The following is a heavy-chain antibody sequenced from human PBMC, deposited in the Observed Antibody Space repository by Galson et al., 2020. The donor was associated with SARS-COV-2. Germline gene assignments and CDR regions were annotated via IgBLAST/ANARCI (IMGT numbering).Heavy chain of an antibody. J-gene: IGHJ5*02. Sequence: GESLKISCAASGFTFSSYSMNWVRQAPGKGLEWVSGISGSGTSTYYADPVKGRFIISRDNSKNTLYLQMNSLRAEDTAVYYCAKGRYFDWEKGYWLDPWGQGTRVTVSS. CDR2: ISGSGTST. CDR1: GFTFSSYS. D-gene: IGHD3-9*01. V-gene: IGHV3-23*01. CDR3: AKGRYFDWEKGYWLDP.